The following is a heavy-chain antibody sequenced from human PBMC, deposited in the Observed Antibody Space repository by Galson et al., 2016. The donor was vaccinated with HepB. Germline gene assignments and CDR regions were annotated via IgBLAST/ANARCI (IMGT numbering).Heavy chain of an antibody. CDR1: GYTFTSYG. V-gene: IGHV1-18*04. CDR2: ISTDNDNT. Sequence: SVKVSCKASGYTFTSYGLIWVRQAPGQGLEWVGWISTDNDNTKYGQNLQGRVIMTTDTSTSTAYMELRSPRSDDTAVYYCARDFAFWSGNRDYYYGMDVWGQGTTVT. D-gene: IGHD3-3*01. J-gene: IGHJ6*02. CDR3: ARDFAFWSGNRDYYYGMDV.